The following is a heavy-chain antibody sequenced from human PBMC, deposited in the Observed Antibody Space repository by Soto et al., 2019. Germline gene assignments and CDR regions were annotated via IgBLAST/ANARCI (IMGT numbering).Heavy chain of an antibody. V-gene: IGHV3-7*01. Sequence: LRLSCAASEFTFSSYWMTWVRQAPGKGREGGAKKKQDGGRRYYVDAVRGGFAIPGPNPNNTLYLQMDPVRAEDTAGYYCARRDTTLVQHGVDVSGKGTPV. CDR2: KKQDGGRR. D-gene: IGHD5-18*01. J-gene: IGHJ6*04. CDR1: EFTFSSYW. CDR3: ARRDTTLVQHGVDV.